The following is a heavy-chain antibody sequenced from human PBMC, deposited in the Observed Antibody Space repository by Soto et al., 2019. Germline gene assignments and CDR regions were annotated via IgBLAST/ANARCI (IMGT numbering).Heavy chain of an antibody. Sequence: QVQLVQSGAEVKKPGSSVKVSCKASGGTFGSYGISWVRQAPGQGLEWMGGIIPITATANYAQKFQGRVTITAEESTSTASMQLSSLRSEDTAMYYCARSQGSSTSLQIYYYYYYGMDVWGQGNTVTVPS. CDR3: ARSQGSSTSLQIYYYYYYGMDV. V-gene: IGHV1-69*01. CDR2: IIPITATA. J-gene: IGHJ6*02. D-gene: IGHD2-2*01. CDR1: GGTFGSYG.